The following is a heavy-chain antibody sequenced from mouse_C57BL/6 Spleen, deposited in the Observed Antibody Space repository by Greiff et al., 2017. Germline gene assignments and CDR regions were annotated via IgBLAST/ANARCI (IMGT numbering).Heavy chain of an antibody. CDR3: VRHKAWNGYDIYAMDY. V-gene: IGHV10-1*01. CDR1: GFSFNTYA. CDR2: IRSKSNNYAT. D-gene: IGHD2-2*01. J-gene: IGHJ4*01. Sequence: EVKLVESGGGLVQPKGSLKLSCAASGFSFNTYAMNWVRQAPGKGLEWVARIRSKSNNYATYYADSVKDRFTISRDDSESMLYLQMNNLKTEDTAMYYCVRHKAWNGYDIYAMDYWGQGTSVTVSS.